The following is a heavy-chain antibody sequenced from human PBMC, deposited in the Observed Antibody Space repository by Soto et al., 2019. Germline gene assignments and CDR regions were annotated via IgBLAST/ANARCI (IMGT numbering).Heavy chain of an antibody. CDR3: ARYRREAVAGYTLDY. CDR2: VYNSGST. Sequence: SETLSLTCTVSGGSISSNYWTWIRQPPGKGLEWIGYVYNSGSTNYNPSLKSRVTISEDTSKSQFSLKVNSMTAADTAVYYCARYRREAVAGYTLDYWGRPILVTVSS. CDR1: GGSISSNY. J-gene: IGHJ4*02. V-gene: IGHV4-59*01. D-gene: IGHD6-13*01.